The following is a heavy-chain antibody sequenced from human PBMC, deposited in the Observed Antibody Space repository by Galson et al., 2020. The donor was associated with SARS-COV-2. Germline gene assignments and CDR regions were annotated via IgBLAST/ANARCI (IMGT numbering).Heavy chain of an antibody. CDR1: GFTVDDYA. V-gene: IGHV3-9*01. CDR2: ISWNSGSI. CDR3: AKDMYGVATSGAFDY. Sequence: GGSLRLSCAASGFTVDDYAMHWVRQAPGKGLEWVSGISWNSGSIGYADSVKGRFTISRDNAKNSLYLQMNSLRAEDTALYYCAKDMYGVATSGAFDYWGQGTLVTVSS. D-gene: IGHD5-12*01. J-gene: IGHJ4*02.